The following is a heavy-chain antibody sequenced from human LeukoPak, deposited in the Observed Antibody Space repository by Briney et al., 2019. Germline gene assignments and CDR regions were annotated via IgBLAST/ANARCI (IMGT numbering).Heavy chain of an antibody. Sequence: PSETLSLTCTVSGGSISSYYWSWIRQPPGKGLEWIGYIYYSGSTNYNPSLKSRVTISVDTSKNQFSLKLSSVTAADTAVYYCARQGIAVADRARYFDYWGQGTLVTVSS. J-gene: IGHJ4*02. V-gene: IGHV4-59*08. CDR3: ARQGIAVADRARYFDY. CDR1: GGSISSYY. CDR2: IYYSGST. D-gene: IGHD6-19*01.